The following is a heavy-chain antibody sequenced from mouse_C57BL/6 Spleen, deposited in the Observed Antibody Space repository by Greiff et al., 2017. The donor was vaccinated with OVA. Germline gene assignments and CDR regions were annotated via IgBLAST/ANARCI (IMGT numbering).Heavy chain of an antibody. D-gene: IGHD2-4*01. CDR1: GFRFNTYA. CDR2: IRSKSNNYAT. Sequence: GGGLVQPKGSLKLSCAASGFRFNTYAMNWVRQAPGKGLEWVARIRSKSNNYATYYADSVKDRFTISRDDSESMLYLQMNNLKTEDTAMYYCGRHFYYDYPAWFAYWGQGTLVTVSA. J-gene: IGHJ3*01. V-gene: IGHV10-1*01. CDR3: GRHFYYDYPAWFAY.